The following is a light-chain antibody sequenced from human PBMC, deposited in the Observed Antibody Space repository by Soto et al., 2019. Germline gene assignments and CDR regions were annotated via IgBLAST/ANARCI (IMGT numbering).Light chain of an antibody. J-gene: IGKJ2*01. CDR1: QDILNY. Sequence: DIQMTQSPSSLSASVGDRVTITCRASQDILNYLAWFQQKPGKAPKSLIYAASSMHSGVPSRFSGSGFGTDLSLSSSSLQAEASSTYYWQKCASNGVTFGQGTTLEV. CDR3: QKCASNGVT. V-gene: IGKV1-16*01. CDR2: AAS.